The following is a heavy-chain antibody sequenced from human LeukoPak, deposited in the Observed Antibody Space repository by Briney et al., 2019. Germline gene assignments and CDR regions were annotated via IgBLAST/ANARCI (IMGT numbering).Heavy chain of an antibody. J-gene: IGHJ6*03. V-gene: IGHV4-59*01. Sequence: SETLSLTCTVSGGSISSYYWSWIRQPPGKGLEWIGYIYYSGSTNYKSSLKSRVTISVDTSKNQFSLKLTSVTAADTAVYYCARTTEGGYSYGYFYYYYMDVWGKGTTVTISS. CDR2: IYYSGST. CDR1: GGSISSYY. D-gene: IGHD5-18*01. CDR3: ARTTEGGYSYGYFYYYYMDV.